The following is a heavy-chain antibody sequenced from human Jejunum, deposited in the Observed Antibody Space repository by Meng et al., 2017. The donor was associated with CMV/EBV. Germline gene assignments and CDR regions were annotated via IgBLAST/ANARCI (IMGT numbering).Heavy chain of an antibody. CDR1: GFTFTSYS. J-gene: IGHJ5*02. Sequence: SGFTFTSYSITWVRQAPGKGLEWLSYISGSSTYIYHADSVKGRFTISRDNAKNSVYLQMNGLRAEDAAVYYCARAIDYGDPNWFDTWGQGTLVTVSS. D-gene: IGHD4-17*01. CDR3: ARAIDYGDPNWFDT. V-gene: IGHV3-21*01. CDR2: ISGSSTYI.